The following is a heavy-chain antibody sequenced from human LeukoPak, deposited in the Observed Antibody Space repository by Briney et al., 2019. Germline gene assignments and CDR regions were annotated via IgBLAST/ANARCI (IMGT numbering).Heavy chain of an antibody. D-gene: IGHD7-27*01. CDR3: ARFSPRAMGNYLDF. V-gene: IGHV4-30-2*01. J-gene: IGHJ4*02. CDR1: GGSISSGSYS. CDR2: IYPRGST. Sequence: KASQTLSLTCAVSGGSISSGSYSWSWIRQPPGKGLEWIGYIYPRGSTYYNPSLKSRVILSLDKSANQFSLNPSSVTAADTAVYYCARFSPRAMGNYLDFWGQGTLVTVSS.